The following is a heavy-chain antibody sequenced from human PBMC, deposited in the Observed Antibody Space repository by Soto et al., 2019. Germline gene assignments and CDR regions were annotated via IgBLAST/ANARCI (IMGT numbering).Heavy chain of an antibody. Sequence: QVHLVESGGGVVQRGRSLRLSCAASGFTFSTAAMHWVRQAPGKGLEWVALISSDGSIKYYAGFVKGRFTISRDSSKNAVFLQMNSLKADDTAVYFCARARGFSYGSRFDSSGQGTLVIVSA. J-gene: IGHJ4*02. V-gene: IGHV3-30-3*01. CDR1: GFTFSTAA. CDR2: ISSDGSIK. D-gene: IGHD5-18*01. CDR3: ARARGFSYGSRFDS.